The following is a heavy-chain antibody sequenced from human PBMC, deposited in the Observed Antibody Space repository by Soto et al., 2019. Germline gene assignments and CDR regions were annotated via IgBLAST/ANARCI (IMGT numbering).Heavy chain of an antibody. CDR3: ACIFSGGYSYGFYYYGMDV. Sequence: SETLSLTCAVYGGSFSDTYWNWFRQPPGKEMEWIGEINHNTNTIYNPSLTSRVTISVDTSKNQFFLKLSSVTAADTAVYYCACIFSGGYSYGFYYYGMDVWGQGTTVTVSS. CDR2: INHNTNT. CDR1: GGSFSDTY. D-gene: IGHD5-18*01. J-gene: IGHJ6*02. V-gene: IGHV4-34*01.